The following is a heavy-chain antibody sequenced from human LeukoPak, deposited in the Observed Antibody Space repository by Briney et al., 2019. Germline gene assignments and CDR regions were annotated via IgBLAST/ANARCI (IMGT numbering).Heavy chain of an antibody. CDR1: GDTVSSNSAV. V-gene: IGHV6-1*01. Sequence: SQTLSLTCAISGDTVSSNSAVWNWIRQSPSRGLEWLGRTYYKSRWYFGSAISVKGRITITPDTSKNQFSLQLRSVTPDDTAVYYCARDRRRGYSYGYYFDYWGQGTLVTVSS. D-gene: IGHD5-18*01. J-gene: IGHJ4*02. CDR2: TYYKSRWYF. CDR3: ARDRRRGYSYGYYFDY.